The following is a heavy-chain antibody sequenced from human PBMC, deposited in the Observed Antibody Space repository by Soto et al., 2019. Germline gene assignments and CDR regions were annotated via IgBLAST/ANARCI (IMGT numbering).Heavy chain of an antibody. V-gene: IGHV4-59*08. J-gene: IGHJ6*03. D-gene: IGHD2-15*01. CDR1: GGSISSYY. CDR3: ARHRDIVVVVAGDYYYYYYMDV. CDR2: IYYSGST. Sequence: PSETLSLTCTVSGGSISSYYWSWIRQPPGKGLERIGYIYYSGSTNYNPSLKSRITISVDTSKNQFSLKLNSVTAADTAVYYCARHRDIVVVVAGDYYYYYYMDVWGKGTTVTVSS.